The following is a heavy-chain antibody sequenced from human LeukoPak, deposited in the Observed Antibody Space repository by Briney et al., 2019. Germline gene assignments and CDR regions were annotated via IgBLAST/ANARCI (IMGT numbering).Heavy chain of an antibody. D-gene: IGHD2/OR15-2a*01. V-gene: IGHV3-21*01. J-gene: IGHJ6*03. CDR2: ISSSSSYI. Sequence: GGSLRLSCAASGFMFSSHNMNWVRQAPGKGLEWVSSISSSSSYIYYADSVKGRFTISRDNAKNSLYLQMNSLRAEDTAVYYCARAGLLSPYYMDVWGKGTTVTVSS. CDR1: GFMFSSHN. CDR3: ARAGLLSPYYMDV.